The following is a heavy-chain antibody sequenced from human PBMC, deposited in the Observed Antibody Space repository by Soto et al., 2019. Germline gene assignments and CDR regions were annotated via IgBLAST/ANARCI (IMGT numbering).Heavy chain of an antibody. J-gene: IGHJ4*02. CDR3: ARVVPAATSLDY. V-gene: IGHV4-34*01. CDR1: GGSFSGYY. D-gene: IGHD2-2*01. Sequence: QVQLQQWGAGLLKPSETLSLTCAVYGGSFSGYYWSWIRQPPGKGLEWIGEINHSGSTNYNPSLKSRVTISVDTSKNQFSLKLSSVTAADTAVYHCARVVPAATSLDYCGQGTLVTVSS. CDR2: INHSGST.